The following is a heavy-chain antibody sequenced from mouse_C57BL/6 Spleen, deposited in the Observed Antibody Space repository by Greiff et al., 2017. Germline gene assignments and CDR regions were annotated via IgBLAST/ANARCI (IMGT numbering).Heavy chain of an antibody. D-gene: IGHD4-1*01. CDR1: GYAFSSYW. CDR2: IYPGVGDT. J-gene: IGHJ2*01. V-gene: IGHV1-80*01. CDR3: ARVDWDEGGY. Sequence: LQQSGASVKISCKASGYAFSSYWMNWVKQWPGKGLEWIGQIYPGVGDTNYNGKFKGTATLTADKSSSTAYTQLSSLISEASAVSFCARVDWDEGGYWGQGTTLTVSS.